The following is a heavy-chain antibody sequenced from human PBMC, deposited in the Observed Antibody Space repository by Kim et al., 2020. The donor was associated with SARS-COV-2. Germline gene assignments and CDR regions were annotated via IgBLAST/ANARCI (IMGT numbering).Heavy chain of an antibody. Sequence: GGSLRLSCAASGFTFSSYSMNWVRQAPGKGLEWVSSISSSSSYIYYADSVKGRFTISRDNAKNSLYLQMNSLRAEDTAVYYCARALEYSRKYGMDVWGQGTTVTVSS. CDR3: ARALEYSRKYGMDV. J-gene: IGHJ6*02. CDR1: GFTFSSYS. CDR2: ISSSSSYI. D-gene: IGHD6-6*01. V-gene: IGHV3-21*01.